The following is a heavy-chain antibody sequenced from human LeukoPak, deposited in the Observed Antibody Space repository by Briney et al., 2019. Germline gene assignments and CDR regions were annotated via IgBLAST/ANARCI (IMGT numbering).Heavy chain of an antibody. D-gene: IGHD3-9*01. CDR3: ARGAYYNILTGYRGEILGSDY. Sequence: GGSLRLSCAASGFTFSDYYMSWIRQAPGKGLEWVSYISSSGSTIYYADSVKGRFTISRDNAKNSLYLQMNSLRAEDTAVYYCARGAYYNILTGYRGEILGSDYWGQGTLVTVSS. CDR1: GFTFSDYY. J-gene: IGHJ4*02. CDR2: ISSSGSTI. V-gene: IGHV3-11*04.